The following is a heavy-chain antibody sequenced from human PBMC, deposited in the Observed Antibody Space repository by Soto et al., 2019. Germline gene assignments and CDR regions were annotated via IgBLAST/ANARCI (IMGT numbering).Heavy chain of an antibody. CDR3: EVDDFGGNGYGGCDH. V-gene: IGHV3-7*03. CDR1: GFTFSSYW. Sequence: PGGSLRLSCAVSGFTFSSYWMSWVRQAPGKGLEWVANIKKDGSEKYYVDSVKGRFTISRDNAKNSLYLQMNSLRADDTAVYYCEVDDFGGNGYGGCDHWGQGTLVTVSS. CDR2: IKKDGSEK. D-gene: IGHD4-17*01. J-gene: IGHJ4*02.